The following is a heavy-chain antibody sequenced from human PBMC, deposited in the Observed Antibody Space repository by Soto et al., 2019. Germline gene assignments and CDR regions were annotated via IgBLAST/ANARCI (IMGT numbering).Heavy chain of an antibody. CDR2: INPSGGST. V-gene: IGHV1-46*03. J-gene: IGHJ4*02. CDR3: AREPARGYVDY. CDR1: GYTFSSYS. Sequence: QVQLVQSGAEMKKPGASVKVSCKASGYTFSSYSIHWVRQAPGQGLEWMGIINPSGGSTTYAQKFQGRVTMTRDTSTSTVYMELSSLRSEDTTVYYCAREPARGYVDYWGQGTLVTVSS.